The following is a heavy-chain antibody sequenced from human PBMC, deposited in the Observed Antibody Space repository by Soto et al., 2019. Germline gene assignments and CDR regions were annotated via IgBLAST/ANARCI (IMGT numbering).Heavy chain of an antibody. D-gene: IGHD2-2*01. J-gene: IGHJ6*04. CDR2: IYYSGST. CDR3: ARGATVPAAIQYYCYSSYCMDV. V-gene: IGHV4-30-4*01. Sequence: PSETLSLTCTVSGGSISGGDYYWSWIRQPPEKGLEWIGYIYYSGSTYYNPSLKSRVTISVDTSKNQFSLKLSSVTAADTAVYYCARGATVPAAIQYYCYSSYCMDVCGKGTTVSLSS. CDR1: GGSISGGDYY.